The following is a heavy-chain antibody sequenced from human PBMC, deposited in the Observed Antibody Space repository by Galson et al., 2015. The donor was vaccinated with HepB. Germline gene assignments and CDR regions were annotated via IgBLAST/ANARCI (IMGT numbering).Heavy chain of an antibody. Sequence: CTVSGGSISSSSYYWGWIRQPPGKGLEWIGSIYYSGSTYYNPSLKSRVTISVDTSKNQFSLKLSSVTAADTAVYYCARRSWVDPWGQGTLVTVSS. CDR1: GGSISSSSYY. CDR3: ARRSWVDP. V-gene: IGHV4-39*01. J-gene: IGHJ5*02. CDR2: IYYSGST.